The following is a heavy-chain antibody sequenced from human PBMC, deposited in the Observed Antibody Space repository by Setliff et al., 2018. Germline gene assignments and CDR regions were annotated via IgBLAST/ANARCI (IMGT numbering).Heavy chain of an antibody. D-gene: IGHD3-22*01. CDR3: TTDPLSPQYYYDSSGYITNWFDP. Sequence: GGSLRLSCAASGLTFSHAWMSWVRQAPGKGLEWVGRIKSKTDGGTTDYAAPVKGRFTISRDDSKNTLYLQMNSLKTEDTAVYYCTTDPLSPQYYYDSSGYITNWFDPWGQGTLVTVSS. CDR1: GLTFSHAW. V-gene: IGHV3-15*01. J-gene: IGHJ5*02. CDR2: IKSKTDGGTT.